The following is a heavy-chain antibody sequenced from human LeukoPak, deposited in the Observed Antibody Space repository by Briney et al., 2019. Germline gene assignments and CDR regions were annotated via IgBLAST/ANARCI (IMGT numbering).Heavy chain of an antibody. Sequence: GGSLRLSCAASGFTFSSYWMSWVRQAPGKGLEWVANIKQDGSEKYYVDSVKGRFTISRDNAKNSLYLQMNSLRAEDTAVYYCARDTAMAIQTYYFDYWGQGTLVTVSS. CDR3: ARDTAMAIQTYYFDY. J-gene: IGHJ4*02. V-gene: IGHV3-7*01. CDR2: IKQDGSEK. CDR1: GFTFSSYW. D-gene: IGHD5-18*01.